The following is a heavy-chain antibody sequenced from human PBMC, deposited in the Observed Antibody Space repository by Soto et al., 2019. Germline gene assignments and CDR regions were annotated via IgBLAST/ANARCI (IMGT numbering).Heavy chain of an antibody. Sequence: GGALRLSCADSGLILRNYWMSLVRQAPGMGLQWVASIKEDGSEKYYVDPVKGRFTISRENAKNSLYLQMNSLRAEDTAVYYWARYRSLDPWGQGILVTVSS. V-gene: IGHV3-7*03. CDR1: GLILRNYW. D-gene: IGHD3-16*02. J-gene: IGHJ5*02. CDR2: IKEDGSEK. CDR3: ARYRSLDP.